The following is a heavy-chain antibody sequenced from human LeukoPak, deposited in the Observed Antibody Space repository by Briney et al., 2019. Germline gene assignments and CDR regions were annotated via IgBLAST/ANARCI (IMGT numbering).Heavy chain of an antibody. Sequence: GGSLRLSCAASGFTFSSYGMHWVRQAPGKGLEWVTVISYDGSNKYYADSVKGRFTISRDNSKNTLYLQMNSLRAEDTAVYYCAKDRYYYDSSGYYYYYYGMDVWGQGTTVTVSS. CDR3: AKDRYYYDSSGYYYYYYGMDV. CDR2: ISYDGSNK. CDR1: GFTFSSYG. V-gene: IGHV3-30*18. D-gene: IGHD3-22*01. J-gene: IGHJ6*02.